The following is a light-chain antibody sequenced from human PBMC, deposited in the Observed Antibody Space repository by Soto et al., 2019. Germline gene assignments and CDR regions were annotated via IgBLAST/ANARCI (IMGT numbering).Light chain of an antibody. CDR2: DNT. J-gene: IGLJ2*01. Sequence: QSVLTQPPSVSGAPGQRVTISCTGSSSNIGAGHDVHWYQQVPGTAPKLLIYDNTNRPSGVPDRFSGSKSGTSASLAITGLQTEDEADYFCQSYDSSLSGPIFGGGTKLTVL. V-gene: IGLV1-40*01. CDR1: SSNIGAGHD. CDR3: QSYDSSLSGPI.